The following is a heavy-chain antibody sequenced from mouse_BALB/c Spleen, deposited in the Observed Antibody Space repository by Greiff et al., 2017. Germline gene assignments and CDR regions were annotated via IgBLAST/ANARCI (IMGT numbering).Heavy chain of an antibody. V-gene: IGHV1S137*01. J-gene: IGHJ3*01. CDR1: GYTFPDYA. CDR2: ISTYYGDA. Sequence: VQLQQSGAELVRPGVSVKISCKGSGYTFPDYAMHWVKQSHAKSLEWIGVISTYYGDASYNQKFKGKATMTVDKSSSTAYMELARLTSEDSAIYYCAREGLGFAYWGQGTLVTVSA. D-gene: IGHD2-13*01. CDR3: AREGLGFAY.